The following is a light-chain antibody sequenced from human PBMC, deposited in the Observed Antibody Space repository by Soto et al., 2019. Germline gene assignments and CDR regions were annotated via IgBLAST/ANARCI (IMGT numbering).Light chain of an antibody. J-gene: IGKJ3*01. CDR2: KAS. V-gene: IGKV1-5*03. Sequence: DIQMTQSPSTLSASVGDRVTITCRASQSIRTWLAWYQQRPGKAPRLLIYKASSLESGVPSRFSGSGSGTEFTLTISSLQPDDFATYYCQQYNSYLLTFGPGTKVDIK. CDR1: QSIRTW. CDR3: QQYNSYLLT.